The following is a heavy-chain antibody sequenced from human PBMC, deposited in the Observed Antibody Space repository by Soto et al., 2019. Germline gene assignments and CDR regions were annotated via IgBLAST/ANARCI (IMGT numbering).Heavy chain of an antibody. J-gene: IGHJ4*02. Sequence: PSETLSLTCTLSGGSISSGSYYWGWIRQPPGKGLEWIGSIYYSGSTYYNPSLKSRVTISVDTSKNQFSLKLSSVTAADTAVYYCASKYYDSSGYPLDYWGQGTLVTVSS. D-gene: IGHD3-22*01. CDR1: GGSISSGSYY. V-gene: IGHV4-39*01. CDR3: ASKYYDSSGYPLDY. CDR2: IYYSGST.